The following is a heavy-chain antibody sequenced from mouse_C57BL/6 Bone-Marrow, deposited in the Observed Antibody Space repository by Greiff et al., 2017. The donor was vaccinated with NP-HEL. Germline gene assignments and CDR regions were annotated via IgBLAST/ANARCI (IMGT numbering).Heavy chain of an antibody. V-gene: IGHV1-39*01. CDR1: GYSFTDYN. J-gene: IGHJ2*01. CDR2: INPNYGTT. CDR3: VKDGANWGDVDY. Sequence: EVKLMESGPELVKPGASVKISCKASGYSFTDYNMNWVKQSNGKSLEWIGVINPNYGTTSYNQKFKGKATLTVDQSSSTAYMQLNSLTSEDSAVYYCVKDGANWGDVDYWGQGTTLTVSS. D-gene: IGHD4-1*01.